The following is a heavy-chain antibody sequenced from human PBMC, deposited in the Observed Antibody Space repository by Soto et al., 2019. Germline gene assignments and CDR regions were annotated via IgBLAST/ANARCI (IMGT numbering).Heavy chain of an antibody. J-gene: IGHJ4*02. CDR2: IIPIFGTA. Sequence: QVQLVQSGAEVKKPGSSVKVSCKASGGTFSSYAISWVRQAPGQGPEWMGGIIPIFGTANYAQKFQGRVTITADKSTSTAYMELSSLRSEDTAVYYCEMVVAASLYYFDYWGQGTLVTVSS. CDR1: GGTFSSYA. CDR3: EMVVAASLYYFDY. V-gene: IGHV1-69*06. D-gene: IGHD2-15*01.